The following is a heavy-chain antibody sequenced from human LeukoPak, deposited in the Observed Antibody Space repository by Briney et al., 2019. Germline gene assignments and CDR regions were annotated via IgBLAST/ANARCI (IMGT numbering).Heavy chain of an antibody. Sequence: GGSLRLSCAASGFTFSSYAMSWIRQAPGKGLEWVSYISSSGSTIYYADSVKGRFTISRDNAKNSLYLQMNSLRAEDTAVYYCARDDYYDSSGYFNWFDPWGQGTLVTVSS. J-gene: IGHJ5*02. CDR2: ISSSGSTI. D-gene: IGHD3-22*01. V-gene: IGHV3-11*01. CDR3: ARDDYYDSSGYFNWFDP. CDR1: GFTFSSYA.